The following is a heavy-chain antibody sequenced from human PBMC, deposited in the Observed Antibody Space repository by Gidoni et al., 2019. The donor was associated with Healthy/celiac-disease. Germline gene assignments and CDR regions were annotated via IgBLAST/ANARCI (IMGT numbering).Heavy chain of an antibody. CDR2: IKQDGSEK. CDR3: ARLGHYEETQTFDY. Sequence: GGSLRLYCAVSGFIFSSYWMSWVRQAPGKGLEWVANIKQDGSEKYYVDSVKGRFTISRDNAKNSLSLQMNNLRAEDTAVYYCARLGHYEETQTFDYWGQGTLVTVSS. D-gene: IGHD3-22*01. V-gene: IGHV3-7*03. J-gene: IGHJ4*02. CDR1: GFIFSSYW.